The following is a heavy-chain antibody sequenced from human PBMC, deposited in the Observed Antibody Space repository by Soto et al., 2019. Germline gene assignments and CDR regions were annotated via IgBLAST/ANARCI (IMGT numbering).Heavy chain of an antibody. Sequence: ASVKVSCKASGYTFTSYDINWVRQATGQGLEWMGWMNPNSGNTGYAQKFQGRGTMTRNTSTSTAYMELSSLRSEDTAVYYCARDRGPSYYFDYWGQGTLVTVSS. D-gene: IGHD3-10*01. J-gene: IGHJ4*02. V-gene: IGHV1-8*01. CDR3: ARDRGPSYYFDY. CDR2: MNPNSGNT. CDR1: GYTFTSYD.